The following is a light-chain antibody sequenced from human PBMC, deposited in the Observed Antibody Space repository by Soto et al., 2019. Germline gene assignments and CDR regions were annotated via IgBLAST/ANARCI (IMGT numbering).Light chain of an antibody. CDR2: EAA. CDR3: QQSNTYRWT. Sequence: DIQMTQSPSTLSASVGDRVTITCRASQYIHNYLAWYQQKPGEAPKLLIYEAANLESGVPSRFRGSGTGTEFTLTLSRLQPDDFASYYFQQSNTYRWTFGQGTRVEI. J-gene: IGKJ1*01. V-gene: IGKV1-5*03. CDR1: QYIHNY.